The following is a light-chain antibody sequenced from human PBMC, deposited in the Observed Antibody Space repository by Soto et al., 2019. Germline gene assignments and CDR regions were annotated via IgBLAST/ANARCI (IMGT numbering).Light chain of an antibody. V-gene: IGKV1-5*01. CDR1: QSISTW. CDR2: EAS. Sequence: DIQMTQSPSTLSASVGDRVTITCRANQSISTWLAWYQQKPGKAPKVLIYEASTLKTGVPSRFSGGGSGTEFNLIISSLQPDDFATYYCQQYNSSPLTVGGGTKVEIK. J-gene: IGKJ4*02. CDR3: QQYNSSPLT.